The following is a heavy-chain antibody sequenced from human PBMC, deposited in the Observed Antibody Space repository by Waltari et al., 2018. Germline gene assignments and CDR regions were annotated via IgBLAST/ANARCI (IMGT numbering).Heavy chain of an antibody. D-gene: IGHD2-15*01. V-gene: IGHV4-39*07. CDR1: GVSIRGRSYY. J-gene: IGHJ3*02. Sequence: QLQLQESGPGLVKPSETLSLTCHVSGVSIRGRSYYWGWIRQPPGKGLEWIGNIFYTGSTSYNPSLQSRVTISVDTSKNHFSLKLSSVTAADTAVYYCATLETAADAFDIWGHGTMVTVSS. CDR3: ATLETAADAFDI. CDR2: IFYTGST.